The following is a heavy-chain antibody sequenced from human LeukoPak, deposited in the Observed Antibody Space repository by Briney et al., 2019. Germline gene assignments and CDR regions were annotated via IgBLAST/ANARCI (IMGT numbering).Heavy chain of an antibody. CDR3: ARVTVGATADYFDY. CDR2: ISSGSSTI. J-gene: IGHJ4*02. D-gene: IGHD1-26*01. CDR1: GFTFSTYS. V-gene: IGHV3-48*01. Sequence: GGFLRLSCAASGFTFSTYSMNWVRQAPGKGLEGLSYISSGSSTIYYADSVKGRFTISRDNARNSLYLQMNGLRAEDTAVYYCARVTVGATADYFDYWGQGTLVTVSS.